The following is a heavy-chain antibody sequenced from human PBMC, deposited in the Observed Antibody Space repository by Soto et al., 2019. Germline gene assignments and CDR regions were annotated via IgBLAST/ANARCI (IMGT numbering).Heavy chain of an antibody. CDR1: GYTFTGYY. D-gene: IGHD6-19*01. V-gene: IGHV1-2*04. Sequence: ASVKVSCKASGYTFTGYYMHWVRQAPGQGLEWMGWINPNSGGTNYAQKFQGWVTMTRDTSISTAYMELSRLRSDDTAVYYCARDQYSSGWYHYYYYGMDVWGQGTTVTVYS. CDR2: INPNSGGT. J-gene: IGHJ6*02. CDR3: ARDQYSSGWYHYYYYGMDV.